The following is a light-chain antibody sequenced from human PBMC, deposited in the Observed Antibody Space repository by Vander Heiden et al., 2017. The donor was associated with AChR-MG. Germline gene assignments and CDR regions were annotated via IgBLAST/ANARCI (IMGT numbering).Light chain of an antibody. V-gene: IGLV1-47*01. CDR2: RNN. CDR3: AAWDDSRSGHVV. J-gene: IGLJ2*01. Sequence: QSVLTQPPSASGTPGQRVTISCSGSSSNSGSNYVYWYQQLPGTAPKLLIYRNNQRPSGVPDRCSGSKSGTSASLAIRGLRSEDEADYYCAAWDDSRSGHVVFGGGTKLTVL. CDR1: SSNSGSNY.